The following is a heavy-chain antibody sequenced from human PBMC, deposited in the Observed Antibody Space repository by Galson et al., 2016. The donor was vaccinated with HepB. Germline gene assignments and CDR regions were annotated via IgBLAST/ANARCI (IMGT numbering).Heavy chain of an antibody. CDR2: FYSGGST. Sequence: SLRLSCAASGFTVSSNYISWVRQAPGKGLEWVSLFYSGGSTYYAYSVRGRFTITRDNAKNTLYLQVNSLRAEDTAVYYCARALGERKWGLYFDSWCQGTLVTVSS. CDR1: GFTVSSNY. CDR3: ARALGERKWGLYFDS. V-gene: IGHV3-66*01. D-gene: IGHD3-16*01. J-gene: IGHJ4*02.